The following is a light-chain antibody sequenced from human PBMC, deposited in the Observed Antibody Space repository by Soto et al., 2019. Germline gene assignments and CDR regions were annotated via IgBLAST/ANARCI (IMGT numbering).Light chain of an antibody. V-gene: IGKV3-20*01. Sequence: IVLTQSPGTMSSSPGQRATLSCWASQSVSSSYLSWYQQKPGQAPRLLLXGASSRATGIPDRFSGSASGTDFTLTIGRLETEDFAVYYGQQYGGSPPITFGQGTRLEIK. CDR1: QSVSSSY. J-gene: IGKJ5*01. CDR3: QQYGGSPPIT. CDR2: GAS.